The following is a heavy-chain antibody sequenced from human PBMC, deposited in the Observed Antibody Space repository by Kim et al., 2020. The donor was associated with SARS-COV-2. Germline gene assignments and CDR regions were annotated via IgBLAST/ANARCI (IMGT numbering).Heavy chain of an antibody. J-gene: IGHJ4*02. CDR1: GFTFNQYD. CDR2: VRGSGGT. CDR3: ARGSPYAHFDH. D-gene: IGHD2-2*01. V-gene: IGHV3-23*01. Sequence: GGSLRLSCAASGFTFNQYDINWVRQAPGTGLEWVSTVRGSGGTHYADSVNGRFTISRDNSKTTLSLQMSSLRADDTAIYYCARGSPYAHFDHWGEGTLVTVSS.